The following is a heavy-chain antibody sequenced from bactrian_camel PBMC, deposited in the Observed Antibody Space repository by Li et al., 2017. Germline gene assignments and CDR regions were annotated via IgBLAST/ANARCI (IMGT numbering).Heavy chain of an antibody. V-gene: IGHV3S55*01. J-gene: IGHJ4*01. Sequence: QVQLVESGGGSVQAGGSLRLSCAASRYTSCMAWFRQAPGTEREGVATIDRRAITMYADSVKGRFTISKDDAKNTLYLQMNDLTPDDTSMYFCAASVQPYCSWSRDKYQFWGQGTQVTVS. CDR2: IDRRAIT. D-gene: IGHD1*01. CDR3: AASVQPYCSWSRDKYQF. CDR1: RYTSC.